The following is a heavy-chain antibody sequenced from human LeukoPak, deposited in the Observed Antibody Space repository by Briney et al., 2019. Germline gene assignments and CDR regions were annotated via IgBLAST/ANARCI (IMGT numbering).Heavy chain of an antibody. V-gene: IGHV3-21*01. CDR2: ISSSSSYI. Sequence: RSGGSLRLSCAASGFTFSSYSMNWVRQAPGKGLEWVSSISSSSSYIYYADSVKGRFTISRDNAKNSLYLQMNSLRAEDTAVYYCARVVYDSSGYPFDYWGQGTLVTVSS. CDR3: ARVVYDSSGYPFDY. J-gene: IGHJ4*02. D-gene: IGHD3-22*01. CDR1: GFTFSSYS.